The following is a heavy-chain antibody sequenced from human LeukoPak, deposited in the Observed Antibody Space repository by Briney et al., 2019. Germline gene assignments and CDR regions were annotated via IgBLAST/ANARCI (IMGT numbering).Heavy chain of an antibody. J-gene: IGHJ6*03. Sequence: SETLSLTCTVSGGSISSSSYYWGWIRQPPGKGLEWIGSIYYSGSTYYNPSLKSRVTISVDTPKNQFSLKLSSVTAADTAVYYCARETSQKGAHYMDVWGKGTTVTISS. CDR3: ARETSQKGAHYMDV. CDR1: GGSISSSSYY. D-gene: IGHD3-16*01. V-gene: IGHV4-39*07. CDR2: IYYSGST.